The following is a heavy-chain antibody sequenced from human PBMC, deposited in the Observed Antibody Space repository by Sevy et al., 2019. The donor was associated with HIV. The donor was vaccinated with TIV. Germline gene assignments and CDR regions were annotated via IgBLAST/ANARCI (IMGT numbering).Heavy chain of an antibody. V-gene: IGHV3-21*03. D-gene: IGHD5-18*01. CDR2: ISSSSSYI. J-gene: IGHJ4*02. Sequence: GGSLRLSCAASGFTFSSYSMNWVRQAPGKGLEWVSSISSSSSYIYYADSVKGRFTISRDNAKNSLYLQMNSLRAEDTAGYYCARAKDTAFDYWGQGTLVTVSS. CDR3: ARAKDTAFDY. CDR1: GFTFSSYS.